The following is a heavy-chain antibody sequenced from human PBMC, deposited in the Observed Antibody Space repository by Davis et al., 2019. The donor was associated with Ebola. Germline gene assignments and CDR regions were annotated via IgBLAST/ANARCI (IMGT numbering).Heavy chain of an antibody. CDR3: AREGTRSWGYYYGMDV. Sequence: GESLKISCAASGFTFSSYWMSWVRQAPGKGLEWVANIKQDGSEKYYVDSVKGRFTISRDNAKNSLYLQMNSLRAEDTAVYYCAREGTRSWGYYYGMDVWGQGTTVTVSS. D-gene: IGHD3-16*01. J-gene: IGHJ6*02. V-gene: IGHV3-7*03. CDR2: IKQDGSEK. CDR1: GFTFSSYW.